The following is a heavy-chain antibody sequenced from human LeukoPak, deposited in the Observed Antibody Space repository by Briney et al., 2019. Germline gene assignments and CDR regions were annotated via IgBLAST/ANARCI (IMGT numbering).Heavy chain of an antibody. J-gene: IGHJ4*02. Sequence: PGGSLRLSCAASGFTFSSYWMHWVRQAPGKGLVWVSRINTDGSSTSYADSVKGRFTISRDNAKNTLYLQMNSLRADDTAVFYCARGGLRYCSSTSCYIESPDYWGQGTLVTVSS. CDR1: GFTFSSYW. CDR2: INTDGSST. CDR3: ARGGLRYCSSTSCYIESPDY. D-gene: IGHD2-2*02. V-gene: IGHV3-74*01.